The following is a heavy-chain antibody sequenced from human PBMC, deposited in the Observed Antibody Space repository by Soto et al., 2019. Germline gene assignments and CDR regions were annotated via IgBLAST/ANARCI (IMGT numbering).Heavy chain of an antibody. CDR1: GGTFSSYT. CDR3: ARTPGIVGAHRVALQGP. Sequence: QVQLVQSGAEVKKPGSSVKVSCKASGGTFSSYTISWVRQAPGQGLEWMGRIIPILGIANYAQKFQGRVTITADKSTSTAYMELSSLRSEDTAVYYCARTPGIVGAHRVALQGPWGQGTLVTVSS. CDR2: IIPILGIA. V-gene: IGHV1-69*02. D-gene: IGHD1-26*01. J-gene: IGHJ5*02.